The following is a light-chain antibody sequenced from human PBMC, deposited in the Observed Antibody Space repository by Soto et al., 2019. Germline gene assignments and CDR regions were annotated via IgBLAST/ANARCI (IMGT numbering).Light chain of an antibody. J-gene: IGKJ5*01. CDR2: KAS. V-gene: IGKV1-5*03. CDR1: QSISSW. CDR3: QQSYSMPIT. Sequence: DIQMTQSPSTLSASVGDRVTITCRASQSISSWLAWYQQKPGKAPKLLIYKASSLESGVPSRFSGSGSGTDFTLTISSLQPEDFAAYYCQQSYSMPITFGQGTRLEIK.